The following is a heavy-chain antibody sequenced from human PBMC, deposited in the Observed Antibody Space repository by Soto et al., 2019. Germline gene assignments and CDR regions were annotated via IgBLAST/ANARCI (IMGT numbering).Heavy chain of an antibody. V-gene: IGHV4-31*03. Sequence: NPSETLSLTCTVSGGSISSGGYYWSWIRQHPGKGLEWIGYIYYSGSTYYNPSLKSRVTISVDTSKNQFSLKLSSVTAADTAVYYCATYGSGTYKPTTFDYWGQGTLVTVSS. CDR2: IYYSGST. D-gene: IGHD3-10*01. CDR1: GGSISSGGYY. CDR3: ATYGSGTYKPTTFDY. J-gene: IGHJ4*02.